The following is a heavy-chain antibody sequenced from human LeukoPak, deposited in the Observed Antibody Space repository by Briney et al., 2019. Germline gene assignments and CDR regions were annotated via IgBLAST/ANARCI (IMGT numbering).Heavy chain of an antibody. CDR3: ARDGYSSSSYYYMDV. Sequence: ASVKVSCKASGYTFTGYYKHWVRQAPGQGLEWMGWINPNSGGTNYAQKFQGRVTMTRDTSISTAYMELSRLRSDDTAVYYCARDGYSSSSYYYMDVWGKGTTVTVSS. V-gene: IGHV1-2*02. CDR2: INPNSGGT. D-gene: IGHD6-6*01. J-gene: IGHJ6*03. CDR1: GYTFTGYY.